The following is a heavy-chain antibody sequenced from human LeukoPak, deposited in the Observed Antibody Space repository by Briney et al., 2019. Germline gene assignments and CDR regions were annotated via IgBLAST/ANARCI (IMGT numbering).Heavy chain of an antibody. Sequence: SETLSFTCTVSGGSISSGDCYWSWIRQPPGKGLEWIGYIYYSGSTYYNPSLKSRVTISVDTSKNQFSLKLSSVTAADTAVYYCASLPYSGSYYYYMDVWGKGTTVTVSS. D-gene: IGHD1-26*01. CDR2: IYYSGST. CDR1: GGSISSGDCY. J-gene: IGHJ6*03. V-gene: IGHV4-30-4*01. CDR3: ASLPYSGSYYYYMDV.